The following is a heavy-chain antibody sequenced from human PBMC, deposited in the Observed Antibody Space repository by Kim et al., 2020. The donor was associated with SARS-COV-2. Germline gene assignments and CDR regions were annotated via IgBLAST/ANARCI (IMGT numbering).Heavy chain of an antibody. CDR3: ARDGYLRSGDYVVS. CDR1: GYTFTGYY. CDR2: INPNSGGT. D-gene: IGHD5-12*01. V-gene: IGHV1-2*02. J-gene: IGHJ4*02. Sequence: ASVKVSCKASGYTFTGYYMHWVRQAPGQGLEWMGWINPNSGGTNYAQKFQGRVTMTRDTSISTAYMELSRLRSDDTAVYYCARDGYLRSGDYVVSWGQGTLVTVSS.